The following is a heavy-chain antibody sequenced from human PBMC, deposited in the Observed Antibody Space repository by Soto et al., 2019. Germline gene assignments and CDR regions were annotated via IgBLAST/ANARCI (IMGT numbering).Heavy chain of an antibody. CDR3: ARDAAAAAKWNWFDP. J-gene: IGHJ5*02. D-gene: IGHD6-13*01. V-gene: IGHV3-7*01. CDR2: IKQDGSEK. CDR1: GFTFSSYW. Sequence: EVQLVESGGXXVQPGGSLRLSCAASGFTFSSYWMSWVRQAPGKGLXWAANIKQDGSEKYYVDSVKGRFTISRDNAKNSLYLQMNSLRAEDTAVYYCARDAAAAAKWNWFDPWGQGTLVTVSS.